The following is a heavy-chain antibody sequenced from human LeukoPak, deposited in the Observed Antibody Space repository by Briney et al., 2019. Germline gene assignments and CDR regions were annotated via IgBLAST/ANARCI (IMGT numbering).Heavy chain of an antibody. V-gene: IGHV3-23*01. D-gene: IGHD3-3*01. CDR3: AKDWSGYDAFDI. CDR2: ISGSGGST. Sequence: QTGGSLRLSCAASGFTFSSYAMSWVRQAPGKGLEWVSAISGSGGSTYYAGSVKGRFTISRDNSKNTLYLQTNSLRAEDTAVYYCAKDWSGYDAFDIWGQGTMVTVSS. CDR1: GFTFSSYA. J-gene: IGHJ3*02.